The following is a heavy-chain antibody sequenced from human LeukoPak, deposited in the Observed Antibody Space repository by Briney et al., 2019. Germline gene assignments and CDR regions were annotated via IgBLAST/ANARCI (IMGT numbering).Heavy chain of an antibody. Sequence: GGSLRLSCAASGFTFSSYAMSWVRQAPGKGLEWVSAISGSGGSTYYADSVKGRFTISRDNSKNTLYLQMNSLRAEDTAVYYCAKGPQLYCTNGVCYISNDNWFDPWGQGALVTVSS. D-gene: IGHD2-8*01. CDR3: AKGPQLYCTNGVCYISNDNWFDP. V-gene: IGHV3-23*01. CDR2: ISGSGGST. CDR1: GFTFSSYA. J-gene: IGHJ5*02.